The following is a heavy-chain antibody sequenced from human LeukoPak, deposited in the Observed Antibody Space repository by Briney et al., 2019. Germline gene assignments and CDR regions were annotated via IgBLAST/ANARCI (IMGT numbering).Heavy chain of an antibody. CDR2: IYHNGGA. V-gene: IGHV4-38-2*02. CDR3: ARDPRWLTPDCTSTSCYENYFDP. D-gene: IGHD2-2*01. CDR1: GYSISNGYQ. J-gene: IGHJ5*02. Sequence: PSETLSLTCAVSGYSISNGYQWAWIRPSPGRGLEWIGSIYHNGGAHYNPSLRSRVVISVDTSNNQFSLRLSSVTVADTAVYYCARDPRWLTPDCTSTSCYENYFDPWGRGTLVTVSS.